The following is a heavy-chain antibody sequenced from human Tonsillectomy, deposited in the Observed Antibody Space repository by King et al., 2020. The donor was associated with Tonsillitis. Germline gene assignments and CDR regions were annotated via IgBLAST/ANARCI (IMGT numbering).Heavy chain of an antibody. CDR3: AKDGETYCSTTRCVGGVRVVGVDV. CDR1: GITFSTYG. J-gene: IGHJ6*02. Sequence: VQLVESGGGVVQPGRSLRLSCAASGITFSTYGMHWVRQAPGKGLEWVAVISYDGSTKYYADSVKGRFTISRDNSKNTQYLQMNSLRAEDTAVYYCAKDGETYCSTTRCVGGVRVVGVDVWGQGTTFTVSS. D-gene: IGHD2-2*01. CDR2: ISYDGSTK. V-gene: IGHV3-30*18.